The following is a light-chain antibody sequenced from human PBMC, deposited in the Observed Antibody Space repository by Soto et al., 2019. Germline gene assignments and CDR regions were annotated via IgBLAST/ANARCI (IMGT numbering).Light chain of an antibody. Sequence: VMTQTPLSLSVAPVQLASISCKFSQSLLHITGETFLFWYLQKPGQSPQILIYEVSTRVSGVPDRFSGSGSGTDLTLEFSRVETDDVGIYECMQSTQLPPTFGQGARLEI. J-gene: IGKJ5*01. V-gene: IGKV2D-29*02. CDR3: MQSTQLPPT. CDR2: EVS. CDR1: QSLLHITGETF.